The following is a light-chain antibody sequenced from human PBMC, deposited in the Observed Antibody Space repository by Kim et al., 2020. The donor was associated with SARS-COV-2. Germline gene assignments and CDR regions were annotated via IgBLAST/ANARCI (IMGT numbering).Light chain of an antibody. J-gene: IGKJ1*01. CDR2: WAS. V-gene: IGKV4-1*01. CDR3: QQYYTPPET. Sequence: DIVMTQSPDSLAVSLGERATINCKSSRTVLPSSDTRNYLAWYQQKPRQPPKLLIYWASTRESGVPDRFSGSGSGTDFTLTISSLQAEDVAVYYCQQYYTPPETFGQGTKVDIK. CDR1: RTVLPSSDTRNY.